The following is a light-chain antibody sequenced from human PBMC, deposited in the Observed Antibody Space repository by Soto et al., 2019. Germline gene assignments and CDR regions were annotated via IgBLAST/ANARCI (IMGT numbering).Light chain of an antibody. CDR3: ISYTSSSTLHYV. J-gene: IGLJ1*01. V-gene: IGLV2-14*01. CDR2: DVS. CDR1: SSDVGTYNY. Sequence: QSVLTQPASVSGSPGQSITISCTGTSSDVGTYNYVSWYQQHPGKAPKLMIYDVSNRPSGVSNRFSGSKSGNTASLTLSGLQAEDEADYYCISYTSSSTLHYVFGTGTKVTVL.